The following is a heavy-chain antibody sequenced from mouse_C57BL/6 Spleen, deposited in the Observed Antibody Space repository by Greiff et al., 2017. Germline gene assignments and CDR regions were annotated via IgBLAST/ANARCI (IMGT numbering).Heavy chain of an antibody. D-gene: IGHD1-1*01. CDR3: ARNRDYYGKGWYFDV. CDR1: GFSLTSYG. J-gene: IGHJ1*03. Sequence: QVQLKESGPGLVQPSQSLSITCTVSGFSLTSYGVHWVRQSPGKGLEWLGVLWSGGSTDYNAAFISRLSISKDNSKSQVFFKMNSLQADDTAIYYCARNRDYYGKGWYFDVWGTGTTVTVSS. V-gene: IGHV2-2*01. CDR2: LWSGGST.